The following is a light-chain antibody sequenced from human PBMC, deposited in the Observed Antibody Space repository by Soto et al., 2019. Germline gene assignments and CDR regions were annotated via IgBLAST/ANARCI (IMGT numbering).Light chain of an antibody. CDR3: QHYNSYSEA. Sequence: DTQMTQSPSTLSGSVGDRVTITCRASQTINSWLAWYQQKPGKAPKLLIYKASTLKSGVPSRFSGSGSGTEFTLTISSLQPDDFATYYCQHYNSYSEAFGQGTKVDIK. V-gene: IGKV1-5*03. J-gene: IGKJ1*01. CDR1: QTINSW. CDR2: KAS.